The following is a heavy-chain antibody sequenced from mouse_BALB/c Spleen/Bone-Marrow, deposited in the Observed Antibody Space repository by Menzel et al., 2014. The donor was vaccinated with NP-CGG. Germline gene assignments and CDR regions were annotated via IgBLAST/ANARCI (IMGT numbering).Heavy chain of an antibody. Sequence: VMLVESGPGLVAPSQSPSITCTVSGFSLTSYGVHWVRQPPGEGLEWLGVIWAGGSTNYNSALMSRLSISKDNSKSQVFLKMNSLQTDDTAMYYCASMITTAWFAYWGQGTLVTVSA. V-gene: IGHV2-9*02. CDR2: IWAGGST. CDR3: ASMITTAWFAY. J-gene: IGHJ3*01. D-gene: IGHD2-4*01. CDR1: GFSLTSYG.